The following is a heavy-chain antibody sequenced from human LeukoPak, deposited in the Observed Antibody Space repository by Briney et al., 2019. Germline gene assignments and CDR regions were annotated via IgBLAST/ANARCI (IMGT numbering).Heavy chain of an antibody. J-gene: IGHJ3*01. CDR1: GFTFSTYW. D-gene: IGHD3-10*01. Sequence: GGSLRLSCAASGFTFSTYWMHWARHDPGKGLVWVSRINSDGSNTIYADSVKGRFTISRDNAKNTLYLQMNSLRPEDTAVYYCVSGVSIWLGNAFDFWGQGTMVTVSS. CDR2: INSDGSNT. V-gene: IGHV3-74*01. CDR3: VSGVSIWLGNAFDF.